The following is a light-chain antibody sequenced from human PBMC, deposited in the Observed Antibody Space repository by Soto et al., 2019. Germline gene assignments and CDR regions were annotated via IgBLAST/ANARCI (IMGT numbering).Light chain of an antibody. Sequence: QSVLTQPPSGSAAPGQKGTISFSGSNSNIGSNYVSWYQQRPGAAHKLLIYDTNNRPSGIPDRFSGSKSGTSATLDIAGLQTGDEADYYCAALDNSRSAAVFGGGTKLTVL. CDR2: DTN. CDR1: NSNIGSNY. J-gene: IGLJ2*01. CDR3: AALDNSRSAAV. V-gene: IGLV1-51*01.